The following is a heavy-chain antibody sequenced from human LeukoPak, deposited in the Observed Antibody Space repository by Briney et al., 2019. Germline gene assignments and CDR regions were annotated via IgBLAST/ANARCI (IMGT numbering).Heavy chain of an antibody. J-gene: IGHJ4*02. CDR1: FGSISTSSYY. Sequence: PSETLSLTCTVSFGSISTSSYYWGWIRQPPGKGLEWIGSIYYSGSTSYSPSLKSRVAISLDTSENQFSLTLTSVTAADTAVYYCASIRATRYSSTWTGDLDFWGQGALVTVSS. D-gene: IGHD6-13*01. CDR3: ASIRATRYSSTWTGDLDF. CDR2: IYYSGST. V-gene: IGHV4-39*07.